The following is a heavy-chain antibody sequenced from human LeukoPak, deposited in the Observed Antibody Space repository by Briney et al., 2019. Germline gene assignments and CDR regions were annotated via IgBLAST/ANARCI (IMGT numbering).Heavy chain of an antibody. Sequence: GGSLRLSCAASRFTFSSYWMSWVRQAPGKGLEWVANIKQDGSEKYYVDSVKGRFTISRDNAKNSLYLQMNSLRADDTAVYYCARDLESRIFDYWGQGTLVTVSS. D-gene: IGHD3-3*01. V-gene: IGHV3-7*01. CDR3: ARDLESRIFDY. CDR2: IKQDGSEK. J-gene: IGHJ4*02. CDR1: RFTFSSYW.